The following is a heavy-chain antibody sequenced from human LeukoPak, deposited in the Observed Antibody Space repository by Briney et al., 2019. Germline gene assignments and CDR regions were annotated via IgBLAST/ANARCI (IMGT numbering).Heavy chain of an antibody. V-gene: IGHV3-48*01. Sequence: GRSLRLSCAASGFTFSSYAMHWVRQAPGKGLEWVSDISSNSGIKSYADSVKGRFTISRDNAKNSLYLQMNSLRAEDTAVYYCARAYDFWSGPGGYWGQGTLVTVSS. CDR3: ARAYDFWSGPGGY. CDR1: GFTFSSYA. CDR2: ISSNSGIK. D-gene: IGHD3-3*01. J-gene: IGHJ4*02.